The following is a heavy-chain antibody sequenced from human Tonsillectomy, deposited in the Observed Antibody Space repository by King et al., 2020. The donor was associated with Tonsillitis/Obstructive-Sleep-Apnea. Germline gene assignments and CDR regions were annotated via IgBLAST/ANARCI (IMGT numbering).Heavy chain of an antibody. CDR3: ARGACGTAGRESDF. D-gene: IGHD6-6*01. J-gene: IGHJ4*02. CDR2: IYYSGST. V-gene: IGHV4-31*03. CDR1: GGSISSGGYY. Sequence: VQLQESGPGLVKPSQTLSLTCTVSGGSISSGGYYWSWIRHHPGKGLEWIGYIYYSGSTYYNPSLKSRVTISVDTSKNQFSLKLSSVTAADTAVYYCARGACGTAGRESDFWAQGTLVPVPS.